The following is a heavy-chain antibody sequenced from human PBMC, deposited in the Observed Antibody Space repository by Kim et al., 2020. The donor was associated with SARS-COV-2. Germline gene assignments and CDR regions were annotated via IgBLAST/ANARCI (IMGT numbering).Heavy chain of an antibody. CDR1: GFTFRNYG. D-gene: IGHD3-10*01. V-gene: IGHV3-30*18. CDR3: SKEEDYGSGSSGNFGIDY. Sequence: GGSLRLSCAASGFTFRNYGMHWVRQAPGKGLEWVAVISFEGSIKYYADSVKGRFTISRDNSKNTLYLEVNSLRAEDSAVYYCSKEEDYGSGSSGNFGIDYWGQGTLGTVSS. J-gene: IGHJ4*02. CDR2: ISFEGSIK.